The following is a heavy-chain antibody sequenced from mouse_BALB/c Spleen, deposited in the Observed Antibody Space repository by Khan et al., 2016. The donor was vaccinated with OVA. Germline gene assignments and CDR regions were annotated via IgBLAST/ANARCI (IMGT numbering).Heavy chain of an antibody. J-gene: IGHJ3*01. CDR3: TRSGYGSFAY. CDR2: INPSSGGT. V-gene: IGHV1S81*02. CDR1: GYTFTSYY. D-gene: IGHD2-2*01. Sequence: QVQLKQSGAELVKPGASVRLSCKASGYTFTSYYLYWVKQRPGQGLEWIGDINPSSGGTNFNEKFKSKATLNVDKSSRTAYIQLNSLTSEDSAGYYCTRSGYGSFAYWGQGTLVTVSA.